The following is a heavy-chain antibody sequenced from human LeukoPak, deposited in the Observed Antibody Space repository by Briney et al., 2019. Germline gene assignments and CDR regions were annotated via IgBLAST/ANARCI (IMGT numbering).Heavy chain of an antibody. CDR2: MNPNSGNT. CDR3: ARGNRVPAAFRAYYYMDV. Sequence: ASVKVSCKASGYTFTSYDINWVRQATGQGLEWMGWMNPNSGNTGYAQKFQGRVTMTRNTSISTAYMELSSLRSEDTAVYYCARGNRVPAAFRAYYYMDVWGKGTTVTVSS. D-gene: IGHD2-2*01. CDR1: GYTFTSYD. V-gene: IGHV1-8*01. J-gene: IGHJ6*03.